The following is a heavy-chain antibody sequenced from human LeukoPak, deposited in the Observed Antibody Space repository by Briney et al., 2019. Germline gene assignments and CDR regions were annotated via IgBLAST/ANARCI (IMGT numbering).Heavy chain of an antibody. J-gene: IGHJ4*02. V-gene: IGHV3-7*01. CDR3: ARGDGYCSSASCSGN. D-gene: IGHD2-2*03. CDR2: INQDGSLK. CDR1: GFTFTTYW. Sequence: GGSLRLSCAASGFTFTTYWMTWVRQAPGKGLELVANINQDGSLKNYVDSVKGRFTISRDNSKNTLYLQMKSLRPEDTAVYYCARGDGYCSSASCSGNWGQGTLVTVSS.